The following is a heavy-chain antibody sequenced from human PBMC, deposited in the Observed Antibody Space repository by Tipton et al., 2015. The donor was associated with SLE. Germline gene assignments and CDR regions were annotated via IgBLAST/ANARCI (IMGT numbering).Heavy chain of an antibody. D-gene: IGHD2-2*01. CDR1: GGSFSGYY. V-gene: IGHV4-34*01. CDR3: ARVAPAEVFDY. Sequence: AGLVKPSETLSLTCAVYGGSFSGYYWSWIRQPPGKGLEWIGEINHSGSTNYNPSLRSRVTISVDMSKNQVSLKLTSVTAADTAVYYCARVAPAEVFDYWGQGTLVTVSS. CDR2: INHSGST. J-gene: IGHJ4*02.